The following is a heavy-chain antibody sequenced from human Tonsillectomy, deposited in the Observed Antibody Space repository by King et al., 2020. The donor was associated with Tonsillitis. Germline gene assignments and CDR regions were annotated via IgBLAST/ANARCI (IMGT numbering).Heavy chain of an antibody. J-gene: IGHJ3*02. CDR1: GFTFSSYW. D-gene: IGHD3-3*01. CDR3: ARPLTVDYAFDI. Sequence: VQLVESGGGLVQPGGSLRLSCAASGFTFSSYWISWVRLAPGKGLEWVDNIKQHGSDENYVYSVKGRFTISRDNAKNSLYLQMNSLRAEDTAVYYCARPLTVDYAFDIWGQGTTVTVSS. V-gene: IGHV3-7*01. CDR2: IKQHGSDE.